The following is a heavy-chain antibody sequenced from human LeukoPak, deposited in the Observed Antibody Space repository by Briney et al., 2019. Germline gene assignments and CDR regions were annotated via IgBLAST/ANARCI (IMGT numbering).Heavy chain of an antibody. D-gene: IGHD3-3*01. V-gene: IGHV3-23*01. J-gene: IGHJ4*02. CDR1: GFTFSSYA. Sequence: GGSLRLSCPASGFTFSSYAMSWVRQAPGKGLEWVSAISGSGGSTYYADSVKGRFTISRDNSKNTLYLQMNSLRAEDTAVYYCAKDPVTYYDFWSGSLDYWGQGTLVTVSS. CDR3: AKDPVTYYDFWSGSLDY. CDR2: ISGSGGST.